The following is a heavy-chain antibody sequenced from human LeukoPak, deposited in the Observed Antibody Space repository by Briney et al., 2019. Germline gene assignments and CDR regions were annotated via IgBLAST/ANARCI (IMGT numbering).Heavy chain of an antibody. D-gene: IGHD6-13*01. CDR3: ARGSLVRSSPIGDY. V-gene: IGHV1-69*04. J-gene: IGHJ4*02. Sequence: SVKVSCKASGVIFSNFAFNWVRQAPGQGLEWMGRIIPILDLAHFTQKFQGRLTITADKSTNTGYMELRSLRSDDTAVYYCARGSLVRSSPIGDYWGQGTLVTVSS. CDR1: GVIFSNFA. CDR2: IIPILDLA.